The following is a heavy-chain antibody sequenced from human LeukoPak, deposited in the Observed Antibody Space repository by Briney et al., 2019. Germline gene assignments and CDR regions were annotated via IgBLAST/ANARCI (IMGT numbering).Heavy chain of an antibody. CDR1: VFTLSSYW. CDR2: IKQDGSEK. J-gene: IGHJ4*02. CDR3: ARGGY. V-gene: IGHV3-7*01. Sequence: GGSLRLSCAASVFTLSSYWINWVRQAPGKGLEWVANIKQDGSEKYYVDSVKGRFTISRDNAKNSLYLQMNSLRAEDTAVYYCARGGYWGQGTLVTVSS.